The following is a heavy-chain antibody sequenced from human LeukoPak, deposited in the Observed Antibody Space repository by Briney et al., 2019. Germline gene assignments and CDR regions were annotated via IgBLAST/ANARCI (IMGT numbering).Heavy chain of an antibody. D-gene: IGHD3-10*01. CDR2: INHRGSA. Sequence: SETLSLTCAVYGGSFSDYYWNWIRQPPGKGLEWIGEINHRGSASYNPSLKSRVTISVDTSKNQVSLNLRSVTAADTAVYYCARSPYGSGRYAFDIWGQGTMVTVSS. J-gene: IGHJ3*02. CDR3: ARSPYGSGRYAFDI. CDR1: GGSFSDYY. V-gene: IGHV4-34*01.